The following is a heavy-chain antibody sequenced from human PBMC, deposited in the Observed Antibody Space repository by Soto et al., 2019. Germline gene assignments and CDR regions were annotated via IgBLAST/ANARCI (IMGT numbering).Heavy chain of an antibody. D-gene: IGHD2-15*01. CDR2: IYYSGDT. CDR3: ARDGDCSGGTCYLGYGLDV. CDR1: GGSINTGGYY. Sequence: SETLSLTCTVSGGSINTGGYYWNWIRQHPGKGLEWIGNIYYSGDTNYNPSLKSRVTISIDTSKDQFSLKVTSATAADTAVYFCARDGDCSGGTCYLGYGLDVWGQGTTVTVSS. J-gene: IGHJ6*02. V-gene: IGHV4-31*03.